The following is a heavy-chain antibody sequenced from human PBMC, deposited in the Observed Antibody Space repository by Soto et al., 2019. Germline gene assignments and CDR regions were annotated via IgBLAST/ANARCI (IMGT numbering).Heavy chain of an antibody. Sequence: SETLSLTCAVYGGSFSGYYWSWIRQSPGKGLEWVGEINHSGSTNYSPSLKSRVTISLDTSKNQFSLKLSFVTAADTAVYYCARAWYSRSSRDYMDVWGQGTTVTVSS. CDR2: INHSGST. CDR3: ARAWYSRSSRDYMDV. D-gene: IGHD6-6*01. CDR1: GGSFSGYY. V-gene: IGHV4-34*01. J-gene: IGHJ6*03.